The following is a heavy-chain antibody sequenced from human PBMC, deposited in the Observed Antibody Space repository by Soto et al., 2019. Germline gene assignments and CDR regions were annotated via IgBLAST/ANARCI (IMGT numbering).Heavy chain of an antibody. CDR3: AKGADYFYSNSHNLEYFQN. J-gene: IGHJ1*01. V-gene: IGHV3-23*01. CDR2: GGST. Sequence: GGSTHYADSVKGRFTISRDNSKNTLYLQMNSLRAEDTAVYYCAKGADYFYSNSHNLEYFQNWGQGTLVTVSS. D-gene: IGHD4-4*01.